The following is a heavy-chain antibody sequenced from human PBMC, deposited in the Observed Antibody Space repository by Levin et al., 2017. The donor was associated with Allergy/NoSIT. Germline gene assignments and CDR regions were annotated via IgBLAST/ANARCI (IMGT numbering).Heavy chain of an antibody. V-gene: IGHV4-59*01. J-gene: IGHJ4*02. CDR3: ARKVYYYGSGSYYYFDY. D-gene: IGHD3-10*01. Sequence: GSLRLSCTVSGGSISSYYWSWIRQPPGKGLEWIGYIYYSGSTNYNPSLKSRVTISVDTSKNQFSLKLSSVTAADTAVYYCARKVYYYGSGSYYYFDYWGQGTLVTVSS. CDR1: GGSISSYY. CDR2: IYYSGST.